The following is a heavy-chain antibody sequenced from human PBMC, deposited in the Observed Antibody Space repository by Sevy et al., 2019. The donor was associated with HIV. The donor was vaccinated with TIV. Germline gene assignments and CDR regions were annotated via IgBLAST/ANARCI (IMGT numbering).Heavy chain of an antibody. CDR2: FEPEDGET. CDR1: GYSLTQLS. V-gene: IGHV1-24*01. Sequence: ASVKVSCKVSGYSLTQLSMHWVRQAPGKGLEWMGSFEPEDGETFYAQMVQGRVTLTEDTSTDTAYMELRSLRSEDTAIYYCATTKDYYDSSGSPFEYWGQGTLVTVSS. CDR3: ATTKDYYDSSGSPFEY. D-gene: IGHD3-22*01. J-gene: IGHJ4*02.